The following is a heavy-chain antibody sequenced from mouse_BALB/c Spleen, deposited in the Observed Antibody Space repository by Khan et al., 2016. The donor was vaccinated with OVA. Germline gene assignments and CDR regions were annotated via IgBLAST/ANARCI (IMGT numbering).Heavy chain of an antibody. CDR1: GISITTGNYR. CDR3: ARDYGSLYWYFDV. V-gene: IGHV3-5*02. J-gene: IGHJ1*01. D-gene: IGHD1-1*01. Sequence: EVQLQESGPGLVKPSQTVSLTCTVTGISITTGNYRWSWIRQFPGNKLEWIGNIYYSDTITYNPSLTSRTTITRDTSKNRFFLEMNSLTAEDTATYYCARDYGSLYWYFDVWGAGTTVTVSS. CDR2: IYYSDTI.